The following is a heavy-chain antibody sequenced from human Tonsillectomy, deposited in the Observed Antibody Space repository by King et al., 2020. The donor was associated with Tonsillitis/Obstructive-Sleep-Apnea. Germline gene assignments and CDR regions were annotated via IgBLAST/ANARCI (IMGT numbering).Heavy chain of an antibody. J-gene: IGHJ6*03. CDR3: ARAVVPAAPVGYYYYYMDV. Sequence: QLVQSGAEVKKPGSSVKVSCKASGGTFSSYAISWVRQAPGQGLEWMGGIIPIFGTANYAQKFQGRVTITADESTSTAYMELSSLRSEDTAVYYCARAVVPAAPVGYYYYYMDVWGKGTTVTVS. CDR2: IIPIFGTA. V-gene: IGHV1-69*12. D-gene: IGHD2-2*01. CDR1: GGTFSSYA.